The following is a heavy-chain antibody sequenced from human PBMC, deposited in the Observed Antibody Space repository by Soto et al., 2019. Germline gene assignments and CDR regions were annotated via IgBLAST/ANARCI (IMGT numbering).Heavy chain of an antibody. Sequence: VQLVESGGGLVQPGRSLRLSCAASGFIFDEYAMHWVRQAPGKGLEWVAVITYDGSNKYYADSVRGRFSISRDNSRNTVYLQMHSLRAEDTAVYYCVKDPKATGTHYWGRGTLVTVSS. V-gene: IGHV3-30*18. D-gene: IGHD1-1*01. CDR2: ITYDGSNK. CDR1: GFIFDEYA. J-gene: IGHJ4*02. CDR3: VKDPKATGTHY.